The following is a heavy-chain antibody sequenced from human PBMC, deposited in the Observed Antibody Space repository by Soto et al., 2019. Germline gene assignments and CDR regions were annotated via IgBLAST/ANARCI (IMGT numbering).Heavy chain of an antibody. CDR1: GGSISSYY. CDR3: ARTKAGYGSGRIHHCDY. Sequence: QVQLQESGPGLVKPSETLSLTCTVSGGSISSYYWSWIRQPPGKGLEWIGYIYYSGSTNYKPSLTSLVTLSVDTSKNQFSLKLSSVTAADTAVYYCARTKAGYGSGRIHHCDYWGQGTLVTVSS. J-gene: IGHJ4*02. D-gene: IGHD3-10*01. V-gene: IGHV4-59*01. CDR2: IYYSGST.